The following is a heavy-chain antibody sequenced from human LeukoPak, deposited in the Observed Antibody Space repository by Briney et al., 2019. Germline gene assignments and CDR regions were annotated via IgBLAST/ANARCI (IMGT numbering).Heavy chain of an antibody. J-gene: IGHJ4*02. Sequence: ASVKVSCKASGYTFTSYDINWVRQATGQGLEWMGWINPNSGGTNYAQKFQGRVTMTRDTSISTAYMELSRLRSDDTAVYYCARGPARWLRLGYFDYWGQGTLVTVSS. V-gene: IGHV1-2*02. CDR2: INPNSGGT. CDR3: ARGPARWLRLGYFDY. CDR1: GYTFTSYD. D-gene: IGHD5-12*01.